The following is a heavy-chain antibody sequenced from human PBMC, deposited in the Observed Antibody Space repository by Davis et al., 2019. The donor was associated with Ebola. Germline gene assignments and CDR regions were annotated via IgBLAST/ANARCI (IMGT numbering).Heavy chain of an antibody. CDR2: ISYDGSNK. Sequence: GESLKISCAASGFTFSSYGMHWVRQAPAKGLEWVAVISYDGSNKYYADSVKGRFTISRDNSKNTLYLQMNSLRAEDTAVYYCARGISTYYDFWSGYLDYWGQGTLVTVSS. V-gene: IGHV3-30*03. J-gene: IGHJ4*02. CDR3: ARGISTYYDFWSGYLDY. D-gene: IGHD3-3*01. CDR1: GFTFSSYG.